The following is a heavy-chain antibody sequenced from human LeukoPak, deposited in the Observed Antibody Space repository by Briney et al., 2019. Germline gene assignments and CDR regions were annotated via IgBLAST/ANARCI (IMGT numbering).Heavy chain of an antibody. CDR2: MIPIFGTA. J-gene: IGHJ5*02. D-gene: IGHD6-19*01. V-gene: IGHV1-69*05. Sequence: SVKVSCKASGYTFTGYYIHWVRQAPGQGLEWMGGMIPIFGTANYAQKFQGRVTITTDESTSTAYMELSSLRSEDTAVYYCARPQSSGPYLWGNWFDPWGQGTLVTVSS. CDR3: ARPQSSGPYLWGNWFDP. CDR1: GYTFTGYY.